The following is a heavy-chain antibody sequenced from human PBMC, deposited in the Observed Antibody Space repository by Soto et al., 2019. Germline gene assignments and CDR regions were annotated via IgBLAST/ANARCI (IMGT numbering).Heavy chain of an antibody. Sequence: QVQLVQSGAEVKKPGASVKVSCKASGYTFTSYGISWVRQAPGQGLEWMGWISAYNGNTNYAQKLQGRVTMTTDTSTSTAYMELGGLRSADTAVYYCARDIAVAGIRYNWFAPWGQGTLVTVSS. J-gene: IGHJ5*02. D-gene: IGHD6-19*01. CDR1: GYTFTSYG. V-gene: IGHV1-18*01. CDR3: ARDIAVAGIRYNWFAP. CDR2: ISAYNGNT.